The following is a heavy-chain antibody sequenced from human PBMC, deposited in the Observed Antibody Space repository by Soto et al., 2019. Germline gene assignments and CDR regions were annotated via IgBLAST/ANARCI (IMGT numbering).Heavy chain of an antibody. J-gene: IGHJ4*02. Sequence: QITLKESGPTLVKPTQTLTLTCTFSGFSLSTSGVGVGWIRQPPGKALEWLALIYWDDDKRYSPSLKSRLTITKATAKNQVVLTMTNMDPVDTATYSCAHSTGLRWFGEFGYFDYWGQGTLVTVSS. D-gene: IGHD3-10*01. CDR3: AHSTGLRWFGEFGYFDY. CDR2: IYWDDDK. V-gene: IGHV2-5*02. CDR1: GFSLSTSGVG.